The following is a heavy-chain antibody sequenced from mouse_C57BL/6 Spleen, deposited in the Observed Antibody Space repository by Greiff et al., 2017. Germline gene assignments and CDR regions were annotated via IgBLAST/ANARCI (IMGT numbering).Heavy chain of an antibody. Sequence: QVQLKQSGAELVRPGASVTLSCKASGYTFTDYEMHWVKQTPVHGLEWIGAIDPETGGTAYNQKFKGKAILTADKSSSTAYMELRSLTSEDSAVYYCYYYGSSLDYWGQGTSVTVSS. CDR2: IDPETGGT. V-gene: IGHV1-15*01. CDR3: YYYGSSLDY. CDR1: GYTFTDYE. D-gene: IGHD1-1*01. J-gene: IGHJ4*01.